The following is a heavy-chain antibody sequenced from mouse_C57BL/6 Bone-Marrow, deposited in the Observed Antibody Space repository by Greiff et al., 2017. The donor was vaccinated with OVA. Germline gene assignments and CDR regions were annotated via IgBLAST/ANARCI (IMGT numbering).Heavy chain of an antibody. CDR1: GYTFTNYW. V-gene: IGHV1-63*01. J-gene: IGHJ4*01. CDR3: ARLFTTVVGGYVMDY. D-gene: IGHD1-1*01. Sequence: QVQLKESGAELVRPGTSVKMSCKASGYTFTNYWIGWAKQRPGHGLEWIGDIYPGGGYTNYNEKFKGKATLTADKSSSTAYMQFSSLTSEDSAIYYCARLFTTVVGGYVMDYWGQGTSVTVSS. CDR2: IYPGGGYT.